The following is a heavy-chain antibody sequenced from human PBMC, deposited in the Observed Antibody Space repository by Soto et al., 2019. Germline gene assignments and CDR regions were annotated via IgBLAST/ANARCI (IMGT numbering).Heavy chain of an antibody. CDR2: IYYSGST. V-gene: IGHV4-61*01. Sequence: SETLSLTCTVSGGSVSSGSYYWSWIRQPPGKGLEWFGYIYYSGSTNYNPSLKSRVTISVDTSKNQFSLKLSSVTAADTAVYYCARGGSDYDSSGYYRWRGAFAIWGQGTMVTVSS. D-gene: IGHD3-22*01. CDR1: GGSVSSGSYY. CDR3: ARGGSDYDSSGYYRWRGAFAI. J-gene: IGHJ3*02.